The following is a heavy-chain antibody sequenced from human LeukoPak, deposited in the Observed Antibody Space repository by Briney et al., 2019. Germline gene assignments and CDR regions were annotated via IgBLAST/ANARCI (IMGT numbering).Heavy chain of an antibody. J-gene: IGHJ4*02. CDR1: GYTFTSYD. V-gene: IGHV1-18*01. Sequence: ASVKVSCKASGYTFTSYDINWVRQATGQGLEWMGWISAYNGDSNYAQKLQGRLTMTTDTSTNTAYMELRSLRSDDTAVYYCARDHSISGQLFDYWGQGTPVSVSS. D-gene: IGHD6-13*01. CDR2: ISAYNGDS. CDR3: ARDHSISGQLFDY.